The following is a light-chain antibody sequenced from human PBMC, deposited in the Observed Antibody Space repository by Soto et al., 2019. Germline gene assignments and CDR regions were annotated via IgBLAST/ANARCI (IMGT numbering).Light chain of an antibody. J-gene: IGLJ1*01. CDR2: EVS. V-gene: IGLV2-14*01. CDR1: SSDVGGYNY. CDR3: SSYPSSSTPFYV. Sequence: QSVLTQPASVSGSPGQAITISFTGTSSDVGGYNYVSWYQQHPGKAPKLMIYEVSNRPSGVSNRFSGSKSGNTASLIISGLQAEDDADYYCSSYPSSSTPFYVFGTGTKVPVL.